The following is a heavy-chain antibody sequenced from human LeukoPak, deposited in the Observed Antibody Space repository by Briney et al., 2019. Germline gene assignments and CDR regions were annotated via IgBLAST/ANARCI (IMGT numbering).Heavy chain of an antibody. CDR2: INGDCSST. Sequence: PGGSLRLSCAASGFTLNSHWMYWGCKAPGPGLVWVSRINGDCSSTTYADSVRGRFTISRDDAKNNLYLEMNSLRAEDTAVYYCARRPCGGDCYAPSDYFDYWGQGTLVTVSS. D-gene: IGHD2-21*02. V-gene: IGHV3-74*01. CDR3: ARRPCGGDCYAPSDYFDY. CDR1: GFTLNSHW. J-gene: IGHJ4*02.